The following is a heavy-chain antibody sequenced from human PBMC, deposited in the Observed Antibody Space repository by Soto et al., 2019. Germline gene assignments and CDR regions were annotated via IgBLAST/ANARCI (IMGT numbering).Heavy chain of an antibody. Sequence: GGSLRLSCAASGFTFSSYDMNWVRQAPGKGLEWISYISTSSGATHYADSVKGRFTISRDNAKNTLYLQMNSLRADDTAVYYCAKGMLTIFGAVIIDGMDVWGQGTTVTVSS. CDR2: ISTSSGAT. J-gene: IGHJ6*02. V-gene: IGHV3-48*01. CDR1: GFTFSSYD. CDR3: AKGMLTIFGAVIIDGMDV. D-gene: IGHD3-3*01.